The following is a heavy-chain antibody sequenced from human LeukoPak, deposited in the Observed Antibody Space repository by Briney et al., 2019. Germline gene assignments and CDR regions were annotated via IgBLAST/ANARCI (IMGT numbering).Heavy chain of an antibody. CDR1: GFSFSNYG. V-gene: IGHV3-30*18. D-gene: IGHD4-17*01. J-gene: IGHJ4*02. Sequence: GSLILSCAASGFSFSNYGMHWFRQAPGKGLEWVASISYHTSDKFYADSVKGRFTISRDNSLDTLYLQMNSLRAEDTAIYYWAKPTTVTTSYYFDYWGQGTLVTVSS. CDR3: AKPTTVTTSYYFDY. CDR2: ISYHTSDK.